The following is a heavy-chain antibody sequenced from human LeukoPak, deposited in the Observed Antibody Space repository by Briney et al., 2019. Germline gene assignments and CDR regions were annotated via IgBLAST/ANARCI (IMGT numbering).Heavy chain of an antibody. V-gene: IGHV1-2*02. CDR1: GYTFTGYY. CDR3: ARGGQGRTLDY. CDR2: INPNSGDT. J-gene: IGHJ4*02. D-gene: IGHD1-14*01. Sequence: ASVKVSCKASGYTFTGYYMHWVRQAPGQGLEWMGWINPNSGDTKYEQKFQGRVTMNRDTSISTAYMEVSRLIFDDTAVYYCARGGQGRTLDYWGQGTLVTVSS.